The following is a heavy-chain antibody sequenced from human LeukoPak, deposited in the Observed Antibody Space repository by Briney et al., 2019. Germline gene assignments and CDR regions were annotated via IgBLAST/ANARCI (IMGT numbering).Heavy chain of an antibody. J-gene: IGHJ4*02. D-gene: IGHD6-13*01. Sequence: GGSLRLSCAASGFAFSDYYMSWIRQAPGKGLEWLSYISSTSSFTNYADSVKGRFTISRDNAKNSLYLQMNSLRAEDTAVYYCARGTAAGKREFNFDYWGQGTLVTVSS. CDR1: GFAFSDYY. V-gene: IGHV3-11*05. CDR2: ISSTSSFT. CDR3: ARGTAAGKREFNFDY.